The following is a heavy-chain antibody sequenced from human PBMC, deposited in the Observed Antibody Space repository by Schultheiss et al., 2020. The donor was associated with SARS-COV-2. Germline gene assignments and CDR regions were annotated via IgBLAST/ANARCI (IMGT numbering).Heavy chain of an antibody. D-gene: IGHD2-8*01. V-gene: IGHV3-30*01. CDR3: ARDAHLIYYMDV. J-gene: IGHJ6*03. Sequence: GGSLRLSCAASGFIFNNYPMHWVLLAPGKGLEWVAVIAYDDKIKLYADSVKGRFTISRDISTNTLYLQMNSLRPEDTAVYYCARDAHLIYYMDVWGKGTTVTVSS. CDR2: IAYDDKIK. CDR1: GFIFNNYP.